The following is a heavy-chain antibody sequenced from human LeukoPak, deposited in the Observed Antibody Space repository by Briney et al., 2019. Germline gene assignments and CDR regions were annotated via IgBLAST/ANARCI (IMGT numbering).Heavy chain of an antibody. CDR2: IYYSGST. V-gene: IGHV4-59*01. CDR3: ARYSTGWGAFDY. Sequence: SETLSLTCTVSGGSISSYYWSWIRQPPGKGLEWIGYIYYSGSTNYNPSLKSRVTISVDTSKNQFSLKLSSVTAADTAVYYCARYSTGWGAFDYWGQGTLVTVPS. D-gene: IGHD3-16*01. CDR1: GGSISSYY. J-gene: IGHJ4*02.